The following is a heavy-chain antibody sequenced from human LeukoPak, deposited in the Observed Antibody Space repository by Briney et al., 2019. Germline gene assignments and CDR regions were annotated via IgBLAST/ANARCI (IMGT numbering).Heavy chain of an antibody. CDR2: ISSSSSYI. Sequence: PGGSLRLSCAASGFILSTYSMNWVRQAPGKGLEWVSSISSSSSYIYYADSVKGRFTISRDNAKNSLYLQMNSLRAEDTAVYYCARDGRGDYDYYDSSGYPFDFWGQGTLVTVSS. D-gene: IGHD3-22*01. CDR1: GFILSTYS. J-gene: IGHJ4*02. V-gene: IGHV3-21*01. CDR3: ARDGRGDYDYYDSSGYPFDF.